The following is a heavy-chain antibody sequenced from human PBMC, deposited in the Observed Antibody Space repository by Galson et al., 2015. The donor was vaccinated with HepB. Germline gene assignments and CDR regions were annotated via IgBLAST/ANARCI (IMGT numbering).Heavy chain of an antibody. CDR2: ISSSSSYI. CDR3: ARWVVPAAITTAYYYYGMDV. V-gene: IGHV3-21*01. CDR1: GFTFSSYS. Sequence: SLRLSCAASGFTFSSYSMNWVRQAPGKGLEWVSSISSSSSYIYYADSVKGRFTISRDNAKNSLYLQMNSLRAEDTAVYYCARWVVPAAITTAYYYYGMDVWGQGTTVTVSS. J-gene: IGHJ6*02. D-gene: IGHD2-2*01.